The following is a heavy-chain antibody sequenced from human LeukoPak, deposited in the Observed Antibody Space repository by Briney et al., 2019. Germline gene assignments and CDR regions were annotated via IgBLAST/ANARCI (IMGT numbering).Heavy chain of an antibody. Sequence: GGSLRLSCAASGFTVSNNYMSWVRQAPGKGLEWVSVIYSGGSTYYADSVRGRFTISRDNSKNTLFLHMNSLRAEDTAVYYCAKMPTPVWWLRPVGAFDIWGQGTMVTVSS. CDR1: GFTVSNNY. D-gene: IGHD5-12*01. J-gene: IGHJ3*02. CDR3: AKMPTPVWWLRPVGAFDI. V-gene: IGHV3-53*01. CDR2: IYSGGST.